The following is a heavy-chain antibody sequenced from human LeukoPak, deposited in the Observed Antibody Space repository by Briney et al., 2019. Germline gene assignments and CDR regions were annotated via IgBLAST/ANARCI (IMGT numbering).Heavy chain of an antibody. CDR3: TRGYFYYMDV. V-gene: IGHV1-2*06. J-gene: IGHJ6*03. Sequence: ASVKVSCKASGYTFTDYYLHWVRQAPGHGLEWMGRISPKSGGTNYVQKFQGRVTVTRDTSISTAYMELSRLRYDDTAVYYCTRGYFYYMDVWDKGTTVTVSS. CDR2: ISPKSGGT. CDR1: GYTFTDYY.